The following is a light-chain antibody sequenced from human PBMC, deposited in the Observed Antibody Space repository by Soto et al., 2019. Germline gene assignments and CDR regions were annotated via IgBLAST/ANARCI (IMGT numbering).Light chain of an antibody. J-gene: IGKJ1*01. V-gene: IGKV3-20*01. Sequence: VVLTQSPVTLSLSPCERGTLSCSASQTVSSIYLAWYQQKPGQAPRLLIYNGSSRATGIPDRFSGSGSGTDFTLTISRLEPEDFGVYYCQQYHHSVWTFGQGTKVDIK. CDR2: NGS. CDR3: QQYHHSVWT. CDR1: QTVSSIY.